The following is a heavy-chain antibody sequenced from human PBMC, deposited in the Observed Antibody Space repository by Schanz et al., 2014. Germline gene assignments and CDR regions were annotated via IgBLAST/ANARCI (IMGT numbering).Heavy chain of an antibody. Sequence: QVQLVQSGAEVKKPGASVKVSCKASGYTFTSYDINWVRQATGQGLEWMGWMNSKTGNTGYAQRFQGRVTMTRNTYITTAYLELSSLRSGDTAVDYCTKGRTFGHWGQGTLVTVSS. CDR1: GYTFTSYD. V-gene: IGHV1-8*01. CDR3: TKGRTFGH. J-gene: IGHJ4*02. CDR2: MNSKTGNT. D-gene: IGHD3-16*01.